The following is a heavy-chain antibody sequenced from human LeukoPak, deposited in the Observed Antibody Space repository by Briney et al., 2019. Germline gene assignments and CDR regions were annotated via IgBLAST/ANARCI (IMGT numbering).Heavy chain of an antibody. V-gene: IGHV3-30-3*01. CDR2: ISYDGSNK. CDR3: ARVGYDFWDAFDI. CDR1: GFTFSSYA. D-gene: IGHD3-3*01. Sequence: GGSLRLSCAASGFTFSSYAMLWVRQAPGKGLEWVAVISYDGSNKYYADSVKGRFTISRDNSKNTLYLQMNSLRAEDTAVYYCARVGYDFWDAFDIWGQETMVTVSS. J-gene: IGHJ3*02.